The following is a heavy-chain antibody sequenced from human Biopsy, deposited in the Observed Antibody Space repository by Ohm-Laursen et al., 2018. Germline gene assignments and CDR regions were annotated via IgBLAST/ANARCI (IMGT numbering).Heavy chain of an antibody. J-gene: IGHJ1*01. CDR1: GGTFSNYG. Sequence: SVKVSCKASGGTFSNYGVNWVRQAPGQGLEWLGGNIPIFGTGNYAQKFQDRVTVAADTSTSTATMELRSLRSEDTAVYYCATKLTGYFHHWGQGTLVIVSS. D-gene: IGHD3-9*01. V-gene: IGHV1-69*06. CDR3: ATKLTGYFHH. CDR2: NIPIFGTG.